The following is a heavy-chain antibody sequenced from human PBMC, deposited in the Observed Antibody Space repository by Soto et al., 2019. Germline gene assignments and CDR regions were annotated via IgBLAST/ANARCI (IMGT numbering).Heavy chain of an antibody. J-gene: IGHJ3*01. CDR3: ARLQGVGGVLDGYNV. D-gene: IGHD3-16*01. Sequence: LGESLKISCKGSGYSFAGYWIGWVRQMPGKGLDWMGVIYPGDSDTRYSPSFHGQVTISADKSISTAYLQWSSLKASDTAMYFCARLQGVGGVLDGYNVWGEGRMVTVS. CDR2: IYPGDSDT. CDR1: GYSFAGYW. V-gene: IGHV5-51*01.